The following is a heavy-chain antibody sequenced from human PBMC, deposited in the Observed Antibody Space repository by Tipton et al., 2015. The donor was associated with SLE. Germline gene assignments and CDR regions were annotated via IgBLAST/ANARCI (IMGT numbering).Heavy chain of an antibody. D-gene: IGHD6-19*01. V-gene: IGHV3-30*04. J-gene: IGHJ3*02. CDR2: ISSDGSHK. CDR1: GFTFSDYA. CDR3: AKDPRDSSDWFDGLNI. Sequence: SLRLSCAASGFTFSDYAMHWVRQPPGKGLEWMTLISSDGSHKDYADSVKGRFTISRDNSRNTLYLQLNSLRAEDTAVYYCAKDPRDSSDWFDGLNIWGQGTMVTVSS.